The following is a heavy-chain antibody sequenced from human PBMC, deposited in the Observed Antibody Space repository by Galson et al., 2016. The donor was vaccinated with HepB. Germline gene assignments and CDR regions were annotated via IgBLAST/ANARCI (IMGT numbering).Heavy chain of an antibody. Sequence: SLRLSCAAAGITLSRYAMHWVRQAPGKGLEYVSGFSSTGDYTHYADSVKGRFSISRDNFRNTVYLQMSSLRPEDTAVYYCVKGRSSFSSRTLDYWGQGTLVAVSS. D-gene: IGHD3-10*01. V-gene: IGHV3-64D*06. J-gene: IGHJ4*02. CDR2: FSSTGDYT. CDR3: VKGRSSFSSRTLDY. CDR1: GITLSRYA.